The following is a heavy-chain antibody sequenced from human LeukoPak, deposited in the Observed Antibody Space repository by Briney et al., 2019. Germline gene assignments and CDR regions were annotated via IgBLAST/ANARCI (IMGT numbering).Heavy chain of an antibody. Sequence: GGSLRLSCAASGVTLSNAWMSWVRQAPGKGLEWVSRIKSKTDGGTTDYAAPVKGRFTISRDDSKNTLYLQMNSLKTEDTAVYYYTTRIGYCSGGSCSAVDYWGQGTLVTVSS. J-gene: IGHJ4*02. CDR1: GVTLSNAW. CDR2: IKSKTDGGTT. CDR3: TTRIGYCSGGSCSAVDY. D-gene: IGHD2-15*01. V-gene: IGHV3-15*01.